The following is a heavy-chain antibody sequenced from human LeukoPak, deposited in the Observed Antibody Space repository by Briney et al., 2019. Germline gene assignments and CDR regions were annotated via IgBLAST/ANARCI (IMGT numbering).Heavy chain of an antibody. V-gene: IGHV3-30-3*01. D-gene: IGHD6-19*01. J-gene: IGHJ4*02. CDR3: AKDPVGILAVAGFDY. CDR2: ISYDGSNK. CDR1: GFTFSSYA. Sequence: PGGSLRLSCAASGFTFSSYAMHWVRQAPGKGLEWVAVISYDGSNKYYADSVKGRFTISRDNSKNTLYLQMNSLRAEDTAVYYCAKDPVGILAVAGFDYWGQGTLVTVSS.